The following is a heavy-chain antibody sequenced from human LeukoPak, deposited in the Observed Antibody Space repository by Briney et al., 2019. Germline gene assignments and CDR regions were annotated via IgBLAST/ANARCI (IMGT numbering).Heavy chain of an antibody. V-gene: IGHV3-9*01. CDR3: ARVGIAVAALDAFDI. CDR2: ISWNSGSI. D-gene: IGHD6-19*01. J-gene: IGHJ3*02. Sequence: PGRSLRLSCAASGFTFDDYAMHWVRQAPGKGLEWVSGISWNSGSIGYADSVKGRFTISRDNAKNSLYLQMNSLRAEDTALYYCARVGIAVAALDAFDIWGQGTMVTVSS. CDR1: GFTFDDYA.